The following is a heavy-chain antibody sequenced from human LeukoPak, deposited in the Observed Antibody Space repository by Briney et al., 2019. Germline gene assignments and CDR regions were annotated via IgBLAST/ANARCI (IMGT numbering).Heavy chain of an antibody. CDR1: GFTFSSYW. Sequence: GGSLRLSCAASGFTFSSYWMTWVRQAPGKGLEWVANIKQDGSKKNYVDSVKGRFTISRDNAKNSLYLQMNSLRAEDTAVYYCATPLDYYDSSGYHQGGGWGQGTLVTVSS. CDR3: ATPLDYYDSSGYHQGGG. CDR2: IKQDGSKK. V-gene: IGHV3-7*03. J-gene: IGHJ4*02. D-gene: IGHD3-22*01.